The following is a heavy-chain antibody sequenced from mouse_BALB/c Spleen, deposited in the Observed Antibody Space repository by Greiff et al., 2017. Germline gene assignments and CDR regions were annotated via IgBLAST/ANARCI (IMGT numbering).Heavy chain of an antibody. CDR2: INPGSGGT. CDR1: GYAFTNYL. Sequence: QVQLKESGAELVRPGTSVKVSCKASGYAFTNYLIEWVKQRPGQGLEWIGVINPGSGGTNYNEKFKGKATLTADKSSSTAYMQLSSLTSDDSAVYFCAILLRLRFDYWGQGTTLTVSS. V-gene: IGHV1-54*01. J-gene: IGHJ2*01. CDR3: AILLRLRFDY. D-gene: IGHD1-2*01.